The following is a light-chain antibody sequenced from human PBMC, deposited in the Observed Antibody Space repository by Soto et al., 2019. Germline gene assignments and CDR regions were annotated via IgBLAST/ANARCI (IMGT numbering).Light chain of an antibody. V-gene: IGLV2-14*01. J-gene: IGLJ1*01. CDR2: DVS. CDR3: SSYTSSSTRV. CDR1: SRDVGGYNY. Sequence: QSALTQPASVSGSPGQSITISCTGTSRDVGGYNYVSWYQQHPGKAPKLMIYDVSNRPSGVSNRFSGSKSGNTACLTISGLQAEDEADYYCSSYTSSSTRVFGTGTKLTVL.